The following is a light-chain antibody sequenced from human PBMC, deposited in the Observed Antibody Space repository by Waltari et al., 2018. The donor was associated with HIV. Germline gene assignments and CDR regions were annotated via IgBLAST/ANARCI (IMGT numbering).Light chain of an antibody. CDR2: SNN. J-gene: IGLJ3*02. CDR3: AAWDDSLNGWV. Sequence: QSVLTQPPSASGTPGQRVTISCSGSSSNIGSNTVNWYQQLPGTAPKLLIYSNNERPSGVPDRFSGSKSGTSGSLAISGLQSEDDTDYYCAAWDDSLNGWVFGGGTKLTVL. V-gene: IGLV1-44*01. CDR1: SSNIGSNT.